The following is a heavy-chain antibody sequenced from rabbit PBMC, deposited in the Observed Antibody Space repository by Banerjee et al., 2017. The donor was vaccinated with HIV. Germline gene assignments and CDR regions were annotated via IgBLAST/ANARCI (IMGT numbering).Heavy chain of an antibody. CDR2: IYTSSGNT. J-gene: IGHJ4*01. Sequence: QQQLEESGGGLVKPEGSLTLTCKASGFDFSSNAMCWVRQAPGKGLEWIGCIYTSSGNTVYASWAKGRFTISKTLSTTVTLQMTSLTAADTATYFCARDLAGVIGWNFNLWGQGTLVTVS. CDR3: ARDLAGVIGWNFNL. V-gene: IGHV1S45*01. CDR1: GFDFSSNA. D-gene: IGHD4-1*01.